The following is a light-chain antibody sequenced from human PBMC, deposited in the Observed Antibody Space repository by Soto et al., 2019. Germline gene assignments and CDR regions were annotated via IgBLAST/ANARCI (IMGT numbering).Light chain of an antibody. CDR3: MQGLSGFT. CDR2: LGS. CDR1: QSLLNSNGYNY. V-gene: IGKV2-28*01. J-gene: IGKJ3*01. Sequence: DIVMTQSPLSLPVTPGEPASISCRPSQSLLNSNGYNYLEWYLQKPGQSPQLLIYLGSDRASGVPDRFSGSGSGTDFTLKISRVEAEDVGVYYCMQGLSGFTFGPGTKVEIK.